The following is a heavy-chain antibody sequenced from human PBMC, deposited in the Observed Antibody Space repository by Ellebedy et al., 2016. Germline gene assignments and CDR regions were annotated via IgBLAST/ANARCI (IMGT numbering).Heavy chain of an antibody. CDR1: GYSISSGYY. J-gene: IGHJ4*02. CDR2: IYYSGST. CDR3: ARITMVRGVITPFDY. D-gene: IGHD3-10*01. V-gene: IGHV4-38-2*02. Sequence: SETLSLXXTVSGYSISSGYYWGWIRPPPGKGLEWIGSIYYSGSTYYNPSLKSRVTISVDTSKNQFSLKLSSVTAADTAVYYCARITMVRGVITPFDYWGQGTLVTVSS.